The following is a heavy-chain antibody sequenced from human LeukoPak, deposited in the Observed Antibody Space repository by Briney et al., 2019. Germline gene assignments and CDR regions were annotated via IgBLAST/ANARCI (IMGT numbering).Heavy chain of an antibody. Sequence: GGSLRLSCAASRFTFSNFGMNWVRQAPGKGLEWVSFITTSSSAKYYADSVKGRFTISRDNAKNSLELHMNSLREDDTAVYYCAGDVEMATIGDYWGQGTLVIVSS. D-gene: IGHD5-12*01. V-gene: IGHV3-48*02. CDR1: RFTFSNFG. CDR3: AGDVEMATIGDY. J-gene: IGHJ4*01. CDR2: ITTSSSAK.